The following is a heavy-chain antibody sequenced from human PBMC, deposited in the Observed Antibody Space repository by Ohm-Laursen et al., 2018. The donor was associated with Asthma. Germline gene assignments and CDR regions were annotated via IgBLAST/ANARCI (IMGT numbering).Heavy chain of an antibody. V-gene: IGHV3-23*01. CDR1: GFTFSSYA. Sequence: SLRLSCAASGFTFSSYAMSWVRQAPGKGLEWVSGISGSGGITYFADSVKGRFTISRDNSKNTVYLQMNSLRAEDTAVYYCARDRSRSGHYPRPHDYWGQGTLITVSS. CDR3: ARDRSRSGHYPRPHDY. D-gene: IGHD3-22*01. CDR2: ISGSGGIT. J-gene: IGHJ4*02.